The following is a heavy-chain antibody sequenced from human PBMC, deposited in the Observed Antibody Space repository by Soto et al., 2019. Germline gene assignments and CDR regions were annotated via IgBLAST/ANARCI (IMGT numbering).Heavy chain of an antibody. D-gene: IGHD4-4*01. J-gene: IGHJ6*02. CDR3: ARHGGLQYLNYYYGMDV. CDR1: GGSISSSSYY. CDR2: IYYSGST. V-gene: IGHV4-39*01. Sequence: SETLSLTCTVSGGSISSSSYYWGWIRQPPGKGLEWIGSIYYSGSTYYNPSLKSRVTISVDTSKNQFSLKLSSVTAADTAVYYCARHGGLQYLNYYYGMDVWGQGTTVTVSS.